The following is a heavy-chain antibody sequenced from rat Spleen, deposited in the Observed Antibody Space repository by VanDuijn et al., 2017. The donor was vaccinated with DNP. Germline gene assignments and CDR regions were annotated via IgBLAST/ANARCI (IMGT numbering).Heavy chain of an antibody. J-gene: IGHJ1*01. V-gene: IGHV5-7*01. CDR2: IIYDGSRT. D-gene: IGHD1-6*01. CDR3: ARRGYYGSYWYFDF. Sequence: EVQLVESGGGLVQPGGSLKLSCAASGFSFRDYNMAWVRQAPKKGLEWVATIIYDGSRTYYRDSVKGRFTFSRDNAKSTLYLQMDSLRSEDTATYYCARRGYYGSYWYFDFWGPGTMVTVSS. CDR1: GFSFRDYN.